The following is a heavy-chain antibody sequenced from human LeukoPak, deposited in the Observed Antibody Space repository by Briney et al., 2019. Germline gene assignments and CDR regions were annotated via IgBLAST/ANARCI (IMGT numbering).Heavy chain of an antibody. J-gene: IGHJ4*02. D-gene: IGHD1-26*01. V-gene: IGHV3-48*01. Sequence: GGCLRLSCVASGVTFSSYSMNWVRQAPGKGLEWVAYISSFSGTINYADSVKGRFTISTDNAKNSLYLQMHSLRAEAMAVYYCAKAGSIRFDYWGQGTLVTVSS. CDR2: ISSFSGTI. CDR1: GVTFSSYS. CDR3: AKAGSIRFDY.